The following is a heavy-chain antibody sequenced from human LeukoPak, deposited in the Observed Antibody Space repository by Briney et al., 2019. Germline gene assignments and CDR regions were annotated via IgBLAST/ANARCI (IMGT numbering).Heavy chain of an antibody. CDR3: ARESYYYDSSARYYFDY. CDR1: GYTFTGYY. V-gene: IGHV1-2*06. D-gene: IGHD3-22*01. Sequence: ASVKVSCKASGYTFTGYYMYWVRQAPGQGLECLGRINPNSGGTNYAQKFQGRVTMTRDTSISTAYMELSRLRSDDTAVYYCARESYYYDSSARYYFDYWGQGTLVTVSS. J-gene: IGHJ4*02. CDR2: INPNSGGT.